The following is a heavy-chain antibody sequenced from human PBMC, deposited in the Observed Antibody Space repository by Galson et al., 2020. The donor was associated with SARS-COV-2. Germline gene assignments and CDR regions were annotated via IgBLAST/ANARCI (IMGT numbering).Heavy chain of an antibody. D-gene: IGHD6-19*01. J-gene: IGHJ3*02. CDR2: IPYAGSNK. CDR3: AKIGGWYRAFDI. Sequence: GGSLRLSCAASGFTFSSYGMHWVRQAPGKGLEWVAVIPYAGSNKYYADSVKGRFTISRDNSKNTLYLQMNSLRAEDTAVYYCAKIGGWYRAFDIWGQGTMVTVSS. CDR1: GFTFSSYG. V-gene: IGHV3-30*18.